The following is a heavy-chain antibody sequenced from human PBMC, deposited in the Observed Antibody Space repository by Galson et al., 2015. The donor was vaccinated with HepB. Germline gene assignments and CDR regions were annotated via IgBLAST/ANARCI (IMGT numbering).Heavy chain of an antibody. CDR2: IIPILGIA. D-gene: IGHD2-21*01. V-gene: IGHV1-69*10. CDR3: ANSLGELAYCGGDCLTLDY. Sequence: SVKVSCKASGGTFSSYAISWVRQAPGQGLEWMGGIIPILGIANYAQKFQGRVTITADKSTSTAYMELSSLRSEDTAVCYCANSLGELAYCGGDCLTLDYWGQGTLVTVSS. CDR1: GGTFSSYA. J-gene: IGHJ4*02.